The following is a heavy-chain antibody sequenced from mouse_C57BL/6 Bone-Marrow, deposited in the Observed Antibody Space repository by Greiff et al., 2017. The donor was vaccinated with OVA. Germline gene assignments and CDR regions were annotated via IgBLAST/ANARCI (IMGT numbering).Heavy chain of an antibody. D-gene: IGHD3-2*02. CDR2: IDPEDGET. J-gene: IGHJ1*03. V-gene: IGHV14-2*01. Sequence: VQLQQSGAELVKPGASVKLSCTASGFNITDYYMHWVKQRTEQGLEWIGRIDPEDGETKYAPKFKGKATITADTSSNTAYLQLSSLTSEDTAVDYGARRTAQATWYFEVWGTGTTVTVSS. CDR1: GFNITDYY. CDR3: ARRTAQATWYFEV.